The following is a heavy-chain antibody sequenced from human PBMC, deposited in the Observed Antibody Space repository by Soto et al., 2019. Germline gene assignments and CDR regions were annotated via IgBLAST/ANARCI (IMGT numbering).Heavy chain of an antibody. CDR1: GFTFSSYA. CDR2: ISYDGNNK. CDR3: ARAGGDGGSCYTLVGRRYGMDV. V-gene: IGHV3-30-3*01. D-gene: IGHD2-15*01. Sequence: QVQLVESGGGVVQPGRSLRLSCAASGFTFSSYAMYWVRQAPGKGLEWVAVISYDGNNKYYADSVKGRFTISRDNSKNTLYLPMNSVRAEDTVVYYCARAGGDGGSCYTLVGRRYGMDVWGQGTTVTVSS. J-gene: IGHJ6*02.